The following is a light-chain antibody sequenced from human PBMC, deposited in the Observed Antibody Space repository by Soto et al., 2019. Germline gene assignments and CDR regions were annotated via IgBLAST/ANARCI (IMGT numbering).Light chain of an antibody. CDR2: AAS. Sequence: IQLTQSPSSLSASVGDRVAITCRASQGIRSYLAWYQQKPGRAPKLLISAASTLQSGVPSRFSGSGSGTDFTLTINSLQPEDFATYYCQQLNDYPLTFGGGTKVDIK. J-gene: IGKJ4*01. CDR1: QGIRSY. V-gene: IGKV1-9*01. CDR3: QQLNDYPLT.